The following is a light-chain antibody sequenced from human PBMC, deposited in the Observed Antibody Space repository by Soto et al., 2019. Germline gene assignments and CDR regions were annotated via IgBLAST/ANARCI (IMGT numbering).Light chain of an antibody. CDR3: QQYNNWPPIT. J-gene: IGKJ5*01. CDR2: GAS. Sequence: EIVMTQSPATLSVSPGGRATLSCRASQSISDTLAWYQQKPGQAPRLLIYGASTRAPGFPARFSGSGSGTDFTLTISSLQPEDFAVYYCQQYNNWPPITFGQGTRLEI. V-gene: IGKV3-15*01. CDR1: QSISDT.